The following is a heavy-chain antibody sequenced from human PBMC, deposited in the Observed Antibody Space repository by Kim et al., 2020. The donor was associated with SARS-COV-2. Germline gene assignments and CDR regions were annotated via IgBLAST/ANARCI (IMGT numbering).Heavy chain of an antibody. CDR3: ARKWEY. Sequence: PNSGNTGYAQKYQGRVTMTRNTSRNTAYMELSSLTAEDTAVYYCARKWEYWGQGALVTVSS. CDR2: PNSGNT. J-gene: IGHJ4*02. D-gene: IGHD1-26*01. V-gene: IGHV1-8*01.